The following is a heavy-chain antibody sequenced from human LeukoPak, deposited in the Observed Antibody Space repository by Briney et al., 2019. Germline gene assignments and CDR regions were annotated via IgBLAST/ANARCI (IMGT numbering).Heavy chain of an antibody. J-gene: IGHJ4*02. Sequence: GGSLRLSCAASGFTFSSYAMSWVRQAPGKGLEWVSFISGSGGTTYYADSVKGRFTLSRDNSKNTLYLQMNSLRAEDTAIYYCANDLRYCGGGSCSSFWGQGTLVTVSS. V-gene: IGHV3-23*01. CDR2: ISGSGGTT. D-gene: IGHD2-15*01. CDR1: GFTFSSYA. CDR3: ANDLRYCGGGSCSSF.